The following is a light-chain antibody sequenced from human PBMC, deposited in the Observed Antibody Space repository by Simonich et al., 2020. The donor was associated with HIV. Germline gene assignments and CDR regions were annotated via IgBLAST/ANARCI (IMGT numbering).Light chain of an antibody. CDR1: QSIRIW. V-gene: IGKV1-5*03. CDR2: RAS. J-gene: IGKJ1*01. CDR3: QQYKSYSRT. Sequence: DIQMTQSPSTLSASVGDRVTITCRASQSIRIWLAWYQQKPGKAPKLLIYRASSLESGVPSRFSGSGSGTEFTLTISSLQPDDFATYYCQQYKSYSRTFGQGTKVEIK.